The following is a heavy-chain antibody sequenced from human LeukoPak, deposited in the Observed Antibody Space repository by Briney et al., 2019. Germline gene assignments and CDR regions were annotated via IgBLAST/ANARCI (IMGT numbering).Heavy chain of an antibody. D-gene: IGHD6-19*01. J-gene: IGHJ4*02. CDR3: VRGLYAVSDPFDY. CDR2: ISYDGSNK. CDR1: GFTFSSYA. V-gene: IGHV3-30-3*01. Sequence: GGSLRLSCAASGFTFSSYAMHWVRQAPGKGLEWVAVISYDGSNKYYADSVKGRFTISRDNSNFTLYLRMDSLGPGDTAVYYCVRGLYAVSDPFDYWGQGTLVTVSS.